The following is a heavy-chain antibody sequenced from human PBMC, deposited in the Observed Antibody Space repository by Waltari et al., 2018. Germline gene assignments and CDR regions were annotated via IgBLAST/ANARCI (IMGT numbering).Heavy chain of an antibody. CDR3: ARLSPYTSSGDFFDP. CDR2: TYHSGSA. J-gene: IGHJ5*02. CDR1: GFPIGSEYY. D-gene: IGHD2-21*02. V-gene: IGHV4-38-2*01. Sequence: QVQLQESGPKLVKPSETLSLTCSVSGFPIGSEYYWAWVRRSPGEGLVWIGSTYHSGSAEYNPSLKGRVTISVDTSKNQFSLKLTSVTVADSGVYYCARLSPYTSSGDFFDPWGQGALVTVSS.